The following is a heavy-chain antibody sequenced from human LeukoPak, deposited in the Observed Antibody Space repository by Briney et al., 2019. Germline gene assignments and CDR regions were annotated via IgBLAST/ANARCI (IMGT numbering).Heavy chain of an antibody. J-gene: IGHJ4*02. Sequence: GASVKVPCKASGGTFSSYAISWVRQAPGQGLEWMGRIIPVLNIANYAQKFQGRVTITADKSTSTAYMELSSLRSEDTAVYYCARGGPLGVVTHHFDFWGQGTLVTVSS. CDR1: GGTFSSYA. V-gene: IGHV1-69*04. CDR2: IIPVLNIA. CDR3: ARGGPLGVVTHHFDF. D-gene: IGHD3-3*01.